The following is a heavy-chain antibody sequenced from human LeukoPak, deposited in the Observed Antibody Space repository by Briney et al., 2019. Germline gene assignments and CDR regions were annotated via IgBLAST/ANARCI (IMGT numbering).Heavy chain of an antibody. J-gene: IGHJ4*02. Sequence: GGSLRLSCAVSGFTLTNHGVSWVRQAPGKGLEWVSIITGTGGRYYGDSVKGRFILSRDNSKNTVYMQMSSLRAEDTATYYCAKDYCRDGNCPFPFLDSWGQGTLVTVSS. V-gene: IGHV3-23*01. D-gene: IGHD2-15*01. CDR3: AKDYCRDGNCPFPFLDS. CDR2: ITGTGGR. CDR1: GFTLTNHG.